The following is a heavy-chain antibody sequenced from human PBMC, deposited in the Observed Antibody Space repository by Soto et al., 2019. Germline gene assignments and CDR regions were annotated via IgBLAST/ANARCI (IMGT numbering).Heavy chain of an antibody. V-gene: IGHV3-21*01. D-gene: IGHD2-15*01. Sequence: EVQLVESGGGLVKPGESLRLSCAASGFTFSSYSMNWVRQAPGKGLEWVSSISSSSSYIYYADSVKGRFTISRDNAKNSLYLQMNSLRAEDTALYYCARDQSVGYCSGGSCYSRHFQHWGQGTLVTVSS. CDR1: GFTFSSYS. J-gene: IGHJ1*01. CDR2: ISSSSSYI. CDR3: ARDQSVGYCSGGSCYSRHFQH.